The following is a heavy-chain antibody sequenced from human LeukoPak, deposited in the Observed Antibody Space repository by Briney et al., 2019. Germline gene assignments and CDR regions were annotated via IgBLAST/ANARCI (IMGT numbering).Heavy chain of an antibody. V-gene: IGHV3-23*01. CDR2: ISGSDGST. J-gene: IGHJ4*02. CDR1: GFIFSNYA. CDR3: AKMGTMTTQSTHLDY. Sequence: GGSLRLSCAASGFIFSNYAMTWVRQAPGKGLEWVSTISGSDGSTYYADSVKGRFTIFRDDSKNTLYLQMNSLRADDTAVYYCAKMGTMTTQSTHLDYWGQGTLVTVSS. D-gene: IGHD4-17*01.